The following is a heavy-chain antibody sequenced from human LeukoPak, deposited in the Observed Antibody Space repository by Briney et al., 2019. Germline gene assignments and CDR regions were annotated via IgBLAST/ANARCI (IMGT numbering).Heavy chain of an antibody. CDR2: ISTYKGNT. Sequence: ASVKVSCKASGYTFKNYGISWVRQAPGQGLEWMGWISTYKGNTNYTQKLQGRVTMTTDTSTSTAYMELRSLRSDDTAVYYCARDGGGGGYPSLHWGQGTLVTVSS. D-gene: IGHD5-24*01. CDR1: GYTFKNYG. CDR3: ARDGGGGGYPSLH. V-gene: IGHV1-18*01. J-gene: IGHJ1*01.